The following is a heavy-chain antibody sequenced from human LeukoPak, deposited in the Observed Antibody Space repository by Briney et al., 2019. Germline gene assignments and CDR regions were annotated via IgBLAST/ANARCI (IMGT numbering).Heavy chain of an antibody. CDR2: ISDTGGST. CDR1: GFTFSSYG. V-gene: IGHV3-23*01. Sequence: GGSLRLSCAASGFTFSSYGMHWVRQAPGKGLEWVSAISDTGGSTYYADSVKGRFTISRDNSKNTLYLQMISLRAEDTAVYYCAKRHDSSGYYYGGAFDIWGQGTMVTVSS. J-gene: IGHJ3*02. D-gene: IGHD3-22*01. CDR3: AKRHDSSGYYYGGAFDI.